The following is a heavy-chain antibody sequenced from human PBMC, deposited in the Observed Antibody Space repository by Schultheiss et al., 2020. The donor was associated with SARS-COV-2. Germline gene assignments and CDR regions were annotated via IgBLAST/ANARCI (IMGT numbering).Heavy chain of an antibody. CDR1: GYTFTNYG. D-gene: IGHD2-21*02. Sequence: SVKVSCKASGYTFTNYGITWVRQAPGQGLEWMGGIIPVFGTAIYAQKLQGRVTITADESTSTAYMELSSLRSEDTAVYYCVREGVTWDAYDIWGQGTLVTVSS. CDR3: VREGVTWDAYDI. J-gene: IGHJ3*02. V-gene: IGHV1-69*13. CDR2: IIPVFGTA.